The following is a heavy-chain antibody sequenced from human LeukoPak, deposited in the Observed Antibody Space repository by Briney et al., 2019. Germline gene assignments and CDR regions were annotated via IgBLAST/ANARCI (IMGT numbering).Heavy chain of an antibody. CDR1: GFTFTNAW. Sequence: GGSLRLSCAASGFTFTNAWMNWVRQAPGKGLEWVGRIKGETNDETTDYAAPVKDRFIISRDDSRNTLYLQMNSLKSEDTAVYYCATIGRGTIDYWGQGILVTVSS. CDR2: IKGETNDETT. CDR3: ATIGRGTIDY. D-gene: IGHD1-26*01. J-gene: IGHJ4*02. V-gene: IGHV3-15*07.